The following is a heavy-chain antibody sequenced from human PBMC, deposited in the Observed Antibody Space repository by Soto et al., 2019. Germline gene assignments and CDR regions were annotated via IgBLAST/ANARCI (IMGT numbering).Heavy chain of an antibody. J-gene: IGHJ1*01. Sequence: GSMRRSCAASGFTVSSNYMSCVRQAPGKGLEWVSVIYSGGTTNYADSVKGRFTISRDNAKSTLYLQINSLRAEDTAVYYCARSVSYNRALHPNCVQG. CDR3: ARSVSYNRALHPN. V-gene: IGHV3-53*01. D-gene: IGHD1-1*01. CDR1: GFTVSSNY. CDR2: IYSGGTT.